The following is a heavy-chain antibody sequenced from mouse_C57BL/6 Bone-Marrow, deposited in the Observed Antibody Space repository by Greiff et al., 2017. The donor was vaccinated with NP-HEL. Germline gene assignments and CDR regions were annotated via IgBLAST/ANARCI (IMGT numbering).Heavy chain of an antibody. Sequence: EVKLLESGPGLVKPSQSLSLTCSVTGYSITSGYYWNWIRQFPGNKLEWMGYISYDGSNNYNPSLKNRISITRDTSKNQFFLKLNSVTTEDTATYYCARGRGYDYPFAYWGQGTLVTVSA. CDR2: ISYDGSN. J-gene: IGHJ3*01. D-gene: IGHD2-4*01. V-gene: IGHV3-6*01. CDR3: ARGRGYDYPFAY. CDR1: GYSITSGYY.